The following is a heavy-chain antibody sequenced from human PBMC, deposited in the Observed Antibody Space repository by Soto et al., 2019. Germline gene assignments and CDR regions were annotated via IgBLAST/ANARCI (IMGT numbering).Heavy chain of an antibody. CDR3: ATNTEQQLVGYYYYYMDV. CDR1: GFTVSSNY. CDR2: IYSGGST. Sequence: EVQLVESGGGLVQPGGSLRLSCAASGFTVSSNYMSWVRQAPGKGLEWVSVIYSGGSTYYADSVKGRFTISRHNSKNTLYLQMNSLRAEDTAVYYCATNTEQQLVGYYYYYMDVWGKGTTVTVSS. J-gene: IGHJ6*03. V-gene: IGHV3-53*04. D-gene: IGHD6-13*01.